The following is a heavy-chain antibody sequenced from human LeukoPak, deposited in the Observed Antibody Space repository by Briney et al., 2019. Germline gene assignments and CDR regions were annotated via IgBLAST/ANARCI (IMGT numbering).Heavy chain of an antibody. CDR3: AKDSRTYCGGDCYSFDY. V-gene: IGHV3-30*18. Sequence: GRSLRLSCAASGFTFSNFGMHWVRQAPGKGLEWVAVISHDGGNKYYADSVKGRLTISRDNSKNTLFLQMNSLRGEDTAVYYCAKDSRTYCGGDCYSFDYWGQGALVTVSS. D-gene: IGHD2-21*02. CDR2: ISHDGGNK. CDR1: GFTFSNFG. J-gene: IGHJ4*02.